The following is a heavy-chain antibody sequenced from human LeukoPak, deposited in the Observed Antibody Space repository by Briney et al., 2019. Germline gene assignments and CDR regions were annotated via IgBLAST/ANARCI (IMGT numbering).Heavy chain of an antibody. J-gene: IGHJ5*02. Sequence: PGGSLRLSCAASGFTFSSYAMSWVRQAPGKGLEWVSAISGSGGSTYYADSVKGRFTISRDNSKNTLYLQMNSLRAEDTAVYYCAKDASGGYYDSSGFTPWFDPWGQGTLVTVSS. CDR2: ISGSGGST. CDR3: AKDASGGYYDSSGFTPWFDP. D-gene: IGHD3-22*01. CDR1: GFTFSSYA. V-gene: IGHV3-23*01.